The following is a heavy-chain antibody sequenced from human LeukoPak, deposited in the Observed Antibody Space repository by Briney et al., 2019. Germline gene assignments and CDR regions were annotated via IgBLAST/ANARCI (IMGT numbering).Heavy chain of an antibody. CDR2: FDPEGGET. D-gene: IGHD5-12*01. Sequence: ASVKVSCKVSGYTLTELSMHWVRQAPGKGLEWMGGFDPEGGETIYAQKFQGRVTMTEDTSTDTAYMELSSLRSEDTAVYYCATGGVATIPHPIFDYWGQGTLVTVSS. CDR3: ATGGVATIPHPIFDY. V-gene: IGHV1-24*01. CDR1: GYTLTELS. J-gene: IGHJ4*02.